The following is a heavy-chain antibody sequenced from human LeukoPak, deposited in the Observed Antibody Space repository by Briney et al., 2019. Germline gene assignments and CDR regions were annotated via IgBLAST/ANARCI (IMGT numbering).Heavy chain of an antibody. V-gene: IGHV2-5*01. CDR2: IYWNDDK. CDR1: GFSLSTSGVG. Sequence: ESGPTLVKPTQTLTLTCTFSGFSLSTSGVGVGWIRQPPGNALEWLALIYWNDDKRYSPSLKSRLTITKDTSKNQVVLTMTNMDPVDTATYYCAHRPRIQLWRVSPLFDYWGQGTLVTVSS. J-gene: IGHJ4*02. CDR3: AHRPRIQLWRVSPLFDY. D-gene: IGHD5-18*01.